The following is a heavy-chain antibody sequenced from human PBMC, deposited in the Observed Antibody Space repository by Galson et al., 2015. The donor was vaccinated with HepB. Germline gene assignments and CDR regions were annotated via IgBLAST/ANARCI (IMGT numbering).Heavy chain of an antibody. CDR1: GGSISSSSYY. J-gene: IGHJ3*02. Sequence: ETLSLTCTVSGGSISSSSYYWGWIRQPPGKGLEWIGSIYYSGSTYYNPSLKSRVTMSVDTSKNQFSLKLSSVTAADTAVYYCATTQDIVVVPKAFDIWGQGTMVTVSS. CDR2: IYYSGST. CDR3: ATTQDIVVVPKAFDI. D-gene: IGHD2-2*01. V-gene: IGHV4-39*07.